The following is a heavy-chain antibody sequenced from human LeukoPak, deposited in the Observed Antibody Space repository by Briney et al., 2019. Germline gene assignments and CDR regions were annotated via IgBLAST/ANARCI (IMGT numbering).Heavy chain of an antibody. Sequence: NTLETLSLTCAVSGYSISSGYYWGWIRQPPGKGLEWIGSIYHSGSTVYSPSLKSRVTISVDTSKNQFSLRLNSVTAADAAVYYCARNISLGRDTTMVTVFDYWGQGTLVTVSS. D-gene: IGHD5-18*01. V-gene: IGHV4-38-2*01. J-gene: IGHJ4*02. CDR1: GYSISSGYY. CDR3: ARNISLGRDTTMVTVFDY. CDR2: IYHSGST.